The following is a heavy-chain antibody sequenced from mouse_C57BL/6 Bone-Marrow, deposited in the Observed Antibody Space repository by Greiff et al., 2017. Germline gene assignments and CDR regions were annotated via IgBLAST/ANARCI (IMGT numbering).Heavy chain of an antibody. D-gene: IGHD2-1*01. V-gene: IGHV1-55*01. CDR2: IYPGSGST. CDR1: GYTFTSYW. Sequence: QVQLQQSGAELVKPGASVKMSCKASGYTFTSYWITWVKQSPGQGLEWIGDIYPGSGSTNYNEKFKGKATLTVDTYSSTAYLQLRSLASEDAAVYYCERTGGGNYLCSYCGQGTLATVSA. J-gene: IGHJ3*01. CDR3: ERTGGGNYLCSY.